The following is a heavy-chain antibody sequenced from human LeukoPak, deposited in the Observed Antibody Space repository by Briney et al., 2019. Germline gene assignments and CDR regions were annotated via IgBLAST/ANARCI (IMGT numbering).Heavy chain of an antibody. CDR3: ARHPYLTTPFDY. V-gene: IGHV4-39*01. D-gene: IGHD4-11*01. CDR2: FFYSGST. CDR1: GGSISSSSYY. Sequence: SETPSLTCVVSGGSISSSSYYWGWIRQPPGKGLEWIGSFFYSGSTYYNPSLKSRVTISVDTSKNQFSLKLSSVTAADTAVYYCARHPYLTTPFDYWGQGTLVTVSS. J-gene: IGHJ4*02.